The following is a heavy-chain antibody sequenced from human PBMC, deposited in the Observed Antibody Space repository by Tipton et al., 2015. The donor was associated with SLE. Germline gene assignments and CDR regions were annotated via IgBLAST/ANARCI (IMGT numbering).Heavy chain of an antibody. J-gene: IGHJ4*02. V-gene: IGHV1-18*01. CDR2: IRGYNDNT. CDR1: GYTFTSYG. Sequence: QLVQSGGEVKKPGASVKVACKASGYTFTSYGITWVRQAPGQGLEWMGWIRGYNDNTKYAERFQDRVTMTADTFTNTVYMELRSLRSDDTAVYYCARGIAVATPGYWGQGTLVTVSS. CDR3: ARGIAVATPGY. D-gene: IGHD6-19*01.